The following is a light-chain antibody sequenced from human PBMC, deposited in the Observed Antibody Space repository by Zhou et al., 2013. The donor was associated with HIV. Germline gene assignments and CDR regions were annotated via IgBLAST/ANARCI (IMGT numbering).Light chain of an antibody. CDR3: QQSYNTPFT. J-gene: IGKJ3*01. CDR1: QSISNS. V-gene: IGKV1-39*01. Sequence: DIQMTQSPSSLSASVGDRVTITCRASQSISNSLNWYQQKPGKAPKLLIYSASSLQSGVPSRFSGSGSGTDFTLTISSLQPEDFATYYCQQSYNTPFTFGPGTKVDIK. CDR2: SAS.